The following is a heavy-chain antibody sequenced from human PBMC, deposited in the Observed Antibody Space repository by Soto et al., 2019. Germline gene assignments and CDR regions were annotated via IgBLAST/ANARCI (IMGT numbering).Heavy chain of an antibody. Sequence: PGGSLRLSCAASGFTFSSYAMSWVRQAPGKGLEWVSAISGSSEYYGDSVKGRFTISRDNSKNTLYLQMNSLRAEDTAMYYCAKGVAVPGTYFQHWGQGTLVTVSS. D-gene: IGHD6-19*01. V-gene: IGHV3-23*01. CDR2: ISGSSE. J-gene: IGHJ1*01. CDR1: GFTFSSYA. CDR3: AKGVAVPGTYFQH.